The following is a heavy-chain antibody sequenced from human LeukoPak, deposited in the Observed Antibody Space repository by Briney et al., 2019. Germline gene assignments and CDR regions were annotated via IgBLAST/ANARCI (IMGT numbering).Heavy chain of an antibody. J-gene: IGHJ4*02. CDR1: GFTFSSYA. V-gene: IGHV3-30-3*01. CDR3: AREQGGIAAAPPDY. D-gene: IGHD6-13*01. Sequence: PGRSLRLSCAASGFTFSSYAMHWVRQAPGKGLEWVAVISYDGSNKYYADSVKGRFTISRDNSKNTLYLQMNSLRAEDTAVYYCAREQGGIAAAPPDYWGQGTLVTVSS. CDR2: ISYDGSNK.